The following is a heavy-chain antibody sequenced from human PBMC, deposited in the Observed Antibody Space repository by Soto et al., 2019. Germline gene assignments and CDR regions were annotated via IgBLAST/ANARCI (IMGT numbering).Heavy chain of an antibody. V-gene: IGHV1-69*01. CDR2: IIPIFGTA. CDR3: ARDGGRHSGGIDY. J-gene: IGHJ4*01. D-gene: IGHD1-26*01. CDR1: GGTFSSYS. Sequence: QVQLVQSGAEVKKPGSSVKVSCKASGGTFSSYSINWVRQAPGQGLEWMGEIIPIFGTANYAQKFQGRVTIAADESTSTAYMELSSLRSEDTAVEYCARDGGRHSGGIDYWGHGTLVTVSS.